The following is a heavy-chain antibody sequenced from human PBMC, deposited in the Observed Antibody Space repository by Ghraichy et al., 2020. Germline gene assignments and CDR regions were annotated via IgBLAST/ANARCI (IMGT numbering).Heavy chain of an antibody. V-gene: IGHV4-34*01. CDR3: ARGRSVEGTIPIDY. Sequence: SQTLSLTCAVYGGSFSGYYWSWIRQPPGKGLEWIGEINHSGSTNYNPSLKSRVTISVDTSKNQFSLKLSSVTAADTAVYYCARGRSVEGTIPIDYWGQGTLVTVSS. CDR1: GGSFSGYY. D-gene: IGHD3-3*01. CDR2: INHSGST. J-gene: IGHJ4*02.